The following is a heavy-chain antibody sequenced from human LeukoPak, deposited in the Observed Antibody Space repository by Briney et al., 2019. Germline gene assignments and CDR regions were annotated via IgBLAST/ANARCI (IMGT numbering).Heavy chain of an antibody. V-gene: IGHV4-31*03. CDR3: ASIAAAGRAFDI. D-gene: IGHD6-13*01. J-gene: IGHJ3*02. CDR2: IYYSGST. Sequence: SETLSLTCTVSGGSISSDGYYWSWIRQHPGKGLEWIGYIYYSGSTYYNPSLKSRVTISVDTSKNQFSLKLSSVTAADTAVYYCASIAAAGRAFDIWGQGTMVTVSS. CDR1: GGSISSDGYY.